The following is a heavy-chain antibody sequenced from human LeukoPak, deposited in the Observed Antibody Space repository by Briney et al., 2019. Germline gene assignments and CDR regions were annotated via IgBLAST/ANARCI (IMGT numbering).Heavy chain of an antibody. D-gene: IGHD3-10*01. CDR2: IYHSGST. J-gene: IGHJ5*02. Sequence: SETLSLTGTVSGFSISSGYYWGWIRQSPGKGLEWIGSIYHSGSTYYNPSLKSRVTISVDTSKNQFSLKLSSVTAADTAVYYCARMSEITWFGELPAPNWFDPWGQGTLVTVSS. CDR1: GFSISSGYY. V-gene: IGHV4-38-2*02. CDR3: ARMSEITWFGELPAPNWFDP.